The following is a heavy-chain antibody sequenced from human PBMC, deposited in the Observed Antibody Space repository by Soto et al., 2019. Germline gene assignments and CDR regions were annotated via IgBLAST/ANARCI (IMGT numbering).Heavy chain of an antibody. CDR2: IWYDGSNK. V-gene: IGHV3-33*01. J-gene: IGHJ2*01. CDR1: GFTFSSYG. D-gene: IGHD2-21*02. CDR3: ARDGHIVVVTAIPGWYFDL. Sequence: QVQLVESGGGVVQPGRSLRLSCAASGFTFSSYGMHWVRQAPGKGLEWVAVIWYDGSNKYYADSVKGRFTISRDNSKNTLDLQMNSLRAEDTAVYYCARDGHIVVVTAIPGWYFDLWGRGTLVTVSS.